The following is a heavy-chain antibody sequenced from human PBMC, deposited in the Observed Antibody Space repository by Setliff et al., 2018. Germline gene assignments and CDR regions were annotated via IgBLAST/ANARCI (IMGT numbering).Heavy chain of an antibody. D-gene: IGHD7-27*01. CDR2: MNPNSGNT. CDR3: ARDTPTGDDAFDI. V-gene: IGHV1-8*01. CDR1: GYTFTSYD. J-gene: IGHJ3*02. Sequence: ASVKVSCKASGYTFTSYDINWVRQATGQGLEWMGWMNPNSGNTGYAQKFQGRVTITRDTSASTAYMELRSLRSDDTAVYYCARDTPTGDDAFDIWGQGTMVTVSS.